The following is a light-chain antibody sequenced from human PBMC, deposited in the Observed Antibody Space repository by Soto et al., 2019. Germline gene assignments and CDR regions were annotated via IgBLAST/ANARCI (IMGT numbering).Light chain of an antibody. CDR2: LNSDGSH. Sequence: QSVLTQSPSASASLGASVKLTCTLSSGHSSYTIAWHQQQPEKGPRYLMTLNSDGSHRKGDGIPARFSGSSSGAESYLTISSLQSEDEADYYCQTWGSDIHVVFGGGTKLTVL. V-gene: IGLV4-69*01. CDR1: SGHSSYT. J-gene: IGLJ2*01. CDR3: QTWGSDIHVV.